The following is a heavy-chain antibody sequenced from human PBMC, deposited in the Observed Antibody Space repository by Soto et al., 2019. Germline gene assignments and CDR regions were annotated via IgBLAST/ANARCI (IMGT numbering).Heavy chain of an antibody. Sequence: EVQLLESGGGLVQPGGSLRLSCAASGFTISSYAMSRVRQAPGKGLEWVSAISGSGGSTYYADSVKGRFTISRDNSKNTLYLQMNSLRAEDTAVYYCAKQDSSGWEDYYYYGMDVWGQGTTVTVSS. D-gene: IGHD6-19*01. V-gene: IGHV3-23*01. CDR1: GFTISSYA. J-gene: IGHJ6*02. CDR3: AKQDSSGWEDYYYYGMDV. CDR2: ISGSGGST.